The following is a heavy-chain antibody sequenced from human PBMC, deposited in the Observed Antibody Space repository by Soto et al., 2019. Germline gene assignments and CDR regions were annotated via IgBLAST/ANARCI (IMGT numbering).Heavy chain of an antibody. CDR3: ARDRYALAGPQYVNGMDV. J-gene: IGHJ6*02. CDR1: GFGFTSYG. CDR2: ISYDGDTK. D-gene: IGHD3-16*01. V-gene: IGHV3-30-3*01. Sequence: QVQLVESGGGVVQPGRSLRLSCVASGFGFTSYGMHWLRQAPGKGLEWVSFISYDGDTKHYADSVKGRFTISRDNSMDTVYLQRNSLRTEDTALYYCARDRYALAGPQYVNGMDVWGQGTKVTVS.